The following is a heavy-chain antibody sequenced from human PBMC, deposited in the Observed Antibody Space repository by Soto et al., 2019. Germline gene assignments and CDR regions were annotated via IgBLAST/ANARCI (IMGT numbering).Heavy chain of an antibody. V-gene: IGHV6-1*01. D-gene: IGHD3-10*01. CDR2: TYYRSKWYN. CDR1: GDSVSSNSAA. CDR3: ARERGVLSEAFDI. Sequence: SQTLSLTFAISGDSVSSNSAAWNFLRQSPSRGLEWLGRTYYRSKWYNDYVVSVKSRITINPDTSKNQFSLQLNSVTPEDTAVYYCARERGVLSEAFDIWGQGTVVTVSS. J-gene: IGHJ3*02.